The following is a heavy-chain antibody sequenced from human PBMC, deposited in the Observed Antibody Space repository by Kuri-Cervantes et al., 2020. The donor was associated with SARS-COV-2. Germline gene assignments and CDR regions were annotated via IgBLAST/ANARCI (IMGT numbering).Heavy chain of an antibody. CDR1: GYTFTSYG. CDR3: ARDDGRRIFGVVINYYYYGMDV. Sequence: ASVKVSCKASGYTFTSYGISWVRQAPGQGLEWMGWISAYNGNTNYAQKLQGRVTMTTDTSTSTAYMELRSLRSDDTAVYYCARDDGRRIFGVVINYYYYGMDVWAQGTTVTVSS. CDR2: ISAYNGNT. V-gene: IGHV1-18*01. J-gene: IGHJ6*02. D-gene: IGHD3-3*01.